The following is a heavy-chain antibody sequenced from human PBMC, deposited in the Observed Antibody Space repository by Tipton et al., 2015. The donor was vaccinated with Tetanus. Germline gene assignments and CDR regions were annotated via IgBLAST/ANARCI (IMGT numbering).Heavy chain of an antibody. CDR2: MNPYTGNT. J-gene: IGHJ4*02. CDR1: GDTFTLSD. CDR3: ARANSGHYCLDS. D-gene: IGHD1-26*01. V-gene: IGHV1-8*02. Sequence: QLVQSGAEVKKPGASVRVSCKASGDTFTLSDINWVRQAPGQGLEWMGWMNPYTGNTGYAQKFQGRVTMTRNTSIRTAYMELSSLTAEDTAVYYCARANSGHYCLDSWGQGALVTVSS.